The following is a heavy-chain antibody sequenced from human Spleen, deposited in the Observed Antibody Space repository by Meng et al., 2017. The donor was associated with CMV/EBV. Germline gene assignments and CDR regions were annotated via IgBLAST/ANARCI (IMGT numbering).Heavy chain of an antibody. J-gene: IGHJ6*02. V-gene: IGHV3-74*03. D-gene: IGHD3-3*01. CDR3: ARDRLSPFYDSGSGAHATTHGVDV. Sequence: GESLKISCAASGFTFSSYSMSWVRQAPGKGLVWVSRISSDGSSTTYADSVKGRFTISRDNTKNTVHLQMNSLRVEDTSIYYCARDRLSPFYDSGSGAHATTHGVDVWGQGTTVTVSS. CDR2: ISSDGSST. CDR1: GFTFSSYS.